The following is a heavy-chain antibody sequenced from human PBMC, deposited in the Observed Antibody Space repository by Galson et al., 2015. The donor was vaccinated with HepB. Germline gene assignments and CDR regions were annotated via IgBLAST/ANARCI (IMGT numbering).Heavy chain of an antibody. CDR1: GYTFSSYA. CDR2: IIAYNGKT. J-gene: IGHJ4*02. Sequence: SVKVSCKASGYTFSSYAISWVRQAPGQGLEWMGWIIAYNGKTNYAQKLQGRVTMTTDKSTSTASMELRSLRSDDTAVYYCARTDRVWFGTFDYWGQGTLVTVSS. D-gene: IGHD1/OR15-1a*01. V-gene: IGHV1-18*01. CDR3: ARTDRVWFGTFDY.